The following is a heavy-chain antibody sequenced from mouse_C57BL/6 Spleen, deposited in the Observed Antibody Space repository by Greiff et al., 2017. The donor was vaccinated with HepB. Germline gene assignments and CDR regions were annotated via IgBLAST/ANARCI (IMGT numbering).Heavy chain of an antibody. CDR2: IDPSDSYT. J-gene: IGHJ2*01. Sequence: QVQLQQPGAELVKPGASVKLSCKASGYTFTSYWMQWVKQRPGQGLEWIGEIDPSDSYTNYNQKFKGKATLTVDTSSSTAYMQLSSLTSEDSAVYYGARRGDYDDYWGQGTTLTVSS. CDR1: GYTFTSYW. D-gene: IGHD2-4*01. V-gene: IGHV1-50*01. CDR3: ARRGDYDDY.